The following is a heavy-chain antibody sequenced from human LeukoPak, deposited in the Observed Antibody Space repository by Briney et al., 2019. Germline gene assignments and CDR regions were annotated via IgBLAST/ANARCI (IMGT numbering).Heavy chain of an antibody. Sequence: GGSLRLSRAASGFTFTNYAMSWVRQAPGKGLEWVSVLTDDGGTYYADSVKGRFTNSRDDSKNTLFLQMNSLRAEDTAVYFCAKVKWKLIGYFDYWGQGTLVTVSS. D-gene: IGHD1-20*01. CDR1: GFTFTNYA. CDR2: LTDDGGT. J-gene: IGHJ4*02. V-gene: IGHV3-23*01. CDR3: AKVKWKLIGYFDY.